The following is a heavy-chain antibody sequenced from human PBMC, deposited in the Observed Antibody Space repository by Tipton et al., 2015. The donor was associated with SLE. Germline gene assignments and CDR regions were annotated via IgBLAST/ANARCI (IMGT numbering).Heavy chain of an antibody. D-gene: IGHD3-22*01. Sequence: SLRLSCAASGFTFSKYWMSWVRQAPGKGLEWVAKINQDGSEEYYVGSVKGRFTISRDNGKNSLSLQMNSLRDEDTAVYFCARGDSAAFDIWGQGTMVIVSS. CDR2: INQDGSEE. CDR1: GFTFSKYW. J-gene: IGHJ3*02. V-gene: IGHV3-7*01. CDR3: ARGDSAAFDI.